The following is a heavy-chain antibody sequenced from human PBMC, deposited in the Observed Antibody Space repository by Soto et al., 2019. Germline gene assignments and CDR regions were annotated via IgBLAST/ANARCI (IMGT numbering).Heavy chain of an antibody. V-gene: IGHV4-59*01. Sequence: SETLSLTCTVSGGSISSYYWSWIRQPPGKGLEWIGYIYYSGSTNYNPSLKSRVTISVDASKNQFSLKLSSVTAADTAVYYCARGGYCSGGSCYSRFDYWGQGTLVTVSS. CDR2: IYYSGST. CDR1: GGSISSYY. CDR3: ARGGYCSGGSCYSRFDY. D-gene: IGHD2-15*01. J-gene: IGHJ4*02.